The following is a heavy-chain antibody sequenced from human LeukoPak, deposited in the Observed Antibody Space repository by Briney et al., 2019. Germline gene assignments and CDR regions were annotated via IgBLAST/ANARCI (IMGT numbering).Heavy chain of an antibody. CDR2: IYTSGST. Sequence: PSETLSLTCTVSGGSISSYYWSWLRQPPGKGLEWIGYIYTSGSTNYNPSLKSRVTISVDTSKNQFSLKLSSVTAADTAVYYCARVLCGIKGTIAVAGQGYYYYGMDVWGQGTTVTVSS. V-gene: IGHV4-4*09. J-gene: IGHJ6*02. CDR1: GGSISSYY. CDR3: ARVLCGIKGTIAVAGQGYYYYGMDV. D-gene: IGHD6-19*01.